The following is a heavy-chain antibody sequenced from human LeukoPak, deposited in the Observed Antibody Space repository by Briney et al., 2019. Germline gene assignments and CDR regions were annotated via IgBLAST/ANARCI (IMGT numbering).Heavy chain of an antibody. CDR1: GYTFTSYA. CDR2: ISAYNGNT. Sequence: ASVKVSCKASGYTFTSYAMNWVRQAPGQGLEWMGWISAYNGNTNYAQKLQGRVTMTTDTSTSTAYMELRSLRSDDTAVYYCARAYCFEYSSSCPYYYYYMDVWGKGTTVTVSS. D-gene: IGHD6-6*01. V-gene: IGHV1-18*01. CDR3: ARAYCFEYSSSCPYYYYYMDV. J-gene: IGHJ6*03.